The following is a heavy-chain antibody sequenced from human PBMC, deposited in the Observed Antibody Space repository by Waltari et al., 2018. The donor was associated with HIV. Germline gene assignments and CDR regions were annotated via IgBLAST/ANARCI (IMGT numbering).Heavy chain of an antibody. CDR2: INHSGRT. J-gene: IGHJ4*02. D-gene: IGHD2-8*01. CDR3: ARGVGYCTNGVCPPSRYFDY. Sequence: QVQLQQWGAGLLKHSETLSLTCAVYGGSFSGYYWSWIRQPPGKGLEWIGEINHSGRTNYNPSLKSRVTISVDTSKNQFSLKRSSVAAADTAVYYCARGVGYCTNGVCPPSRYFDYWGQGTLVTVSS. V-gene: IGHV4-34*01. CDR1: GGSFSGYY.